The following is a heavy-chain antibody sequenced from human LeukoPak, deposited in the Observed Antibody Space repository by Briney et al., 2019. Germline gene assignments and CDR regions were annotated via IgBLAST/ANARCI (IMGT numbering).Heavy chain of an antibody. CDR2: IYTSGST. V-gene: IGHV4-61*02. J-gene: IGHJ4*02. D-gene: IGHD4-23*01. CDR3: ARVSRGNSVGGDY. CDR1: GGSISTTSYY. Sequence: SETLSLTCTVSGGSISTTSYYWSWIRQPAGKGLEWIGRIYTSGSTDYNPSLKSRVTISGDASKNQFSLKLSSVTAADTAVYYCARVSRGNSVGGDYWGQGTLVTVSS.